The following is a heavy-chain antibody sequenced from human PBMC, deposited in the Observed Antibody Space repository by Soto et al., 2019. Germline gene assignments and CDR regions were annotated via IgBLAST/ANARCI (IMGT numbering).Heavy chain of an antibody. D-gene: IGHD4-17*01. J-gene: IGHJ3*01. Sequence: ASVKVSCKASGFAFTRSAVQWVRQARGQRPEWIGWIVVGSGNTNYAQKFQERVTITRDMSTSPAYMELSSLRSEDTAVYYCAAFATTGDAFDVWGQGTMVTVSS. CDR3: AAFATTGDAFDV. V-gene: IGHV1-58*01. CDR1: GFAFTRSA. CDR2: IVVGSGNT.